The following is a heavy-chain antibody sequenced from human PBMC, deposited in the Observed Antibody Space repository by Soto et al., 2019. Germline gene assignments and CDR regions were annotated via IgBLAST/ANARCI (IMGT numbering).Heavy chain of an antibody. CDR1: GFTFSSYG. CDR2: IWYDGSNK. CDR3: ARDRYDIVVVVAARGEYYFDY. V-gene: IGHV3-33*01. D-gene: IGHD2-15*01. Sequence: QVQLVESGGGVVQPGRSLRLSCAASGFTFSSYGMHWVRQAPGKGLEWVAVIWYDGSNKYYADSVKGRFTISRDNSKNTLYRQMNSLRAEDTAVYYCARDRYDIVVVVAARGEYYFDYWGQGTLVTVSS. J-gene: IGHJ4*02.